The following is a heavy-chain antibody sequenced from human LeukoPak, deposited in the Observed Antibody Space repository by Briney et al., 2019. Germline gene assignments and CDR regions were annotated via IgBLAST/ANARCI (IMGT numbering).Heavy chain of an antibody. V-gene: IGHV3-53*01. CDR1: GFTVSSNS. J-gene: IGHJ4*02. CDR2: IYSGGST. D-gene: IGHD4/OR15-4a*01. CDR3: ARRAGAYSHPYDY. Sequence: GGSLRLSCTVSGFTVSSNSMSWVRQAPGKGLEWVSFIYSGGSTHYSDSVKGRFTISRDNSKNTLYLQMNSLRAEDTAVYYCARRAGAYSHPYDYWGQGTLVTVSS.